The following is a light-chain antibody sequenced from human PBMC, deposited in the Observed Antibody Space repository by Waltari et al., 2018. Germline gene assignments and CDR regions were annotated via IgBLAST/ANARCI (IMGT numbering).Light chain of an antibody. CDR3: CSYTSSDTRYV. V-gene: IGLV2-14*03. CDR1: STDVGDYNF. J-gene: IGLJ1*01. CDR2: TFN. Sequence: QSALTQPASVSGSPGQSITISCTGASTDVGDYNFVSWYQQHPGKAPKLMIDTFNHRPSGVSNRFSGSKSGNTASLTISGLQAEDEADYYCCSYTSSDTRYVFGTGTKVAVL.